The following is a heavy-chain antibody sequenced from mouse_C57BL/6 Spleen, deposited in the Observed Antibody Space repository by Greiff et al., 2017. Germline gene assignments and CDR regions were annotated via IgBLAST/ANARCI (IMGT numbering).Heavy chain of an antibody. Sequence: EVMLVESGGGLVKPGGSLKLSCAASGFTFSSYAMSWVRQTPEQRLEWVATISAGGSYTYYPDNVKGRFTFSRDNAKNNLYLQMSHLTSEDTAMYYCARDRGGGAMDYWGQGTSVTVSS. CDR2: ISAGGSYT. CDR1: GFTFSSYA. V-gene: IGHV5-4*01. CDR3: ARDRGGGAMDY. J-gene: IGHJ4*01. D-gene: IGHD3-3*01.